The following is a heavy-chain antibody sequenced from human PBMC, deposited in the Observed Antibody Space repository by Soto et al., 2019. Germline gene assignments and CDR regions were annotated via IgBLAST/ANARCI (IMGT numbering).Heavy chain of an antibody. J-gene: IGHJ6*04. D-gene: IGHD4-17*01. CDR2: IIPIFGTA. CDR3: ARDPGNHGDYHEDYGMDV. Sequence: SVKVSCKASGGTISSYAIRWVRQAPGQGLEWMGGIIPIFGTANYAQKFQGRVTITADESTSTAYMELSSLRSEDTAVYYCARDPGNHGDYHEDYGMDVRGKGTTVTASS. CDR1: GGTISSYA. V-gene: IGHV1-69*13.